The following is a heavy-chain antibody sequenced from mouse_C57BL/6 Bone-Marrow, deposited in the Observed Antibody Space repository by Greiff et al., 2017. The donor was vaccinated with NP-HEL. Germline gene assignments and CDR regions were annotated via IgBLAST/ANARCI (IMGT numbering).Heavy chain of an antibody. Sequence: EVQGVESGGGLVQPGGSLSLSCAASGFTFTDYYMSWVRQPPGTALEWVGFIRNKANGYTIEYSASVKGRFTISRDNSQSILYLQMNALRAEDSATYYCARSIYYDYADDPFYGMNYWGQGTSVTVSS. CDR3: ARSIYYDYADDPFYGMNY. CDR1: GFTFTDYY. V-gene: IGHV7-3*01. CDR2: IRNKANGYTI. D-gene: IGHD2-4*01. J-gene: IGHJ4*01.